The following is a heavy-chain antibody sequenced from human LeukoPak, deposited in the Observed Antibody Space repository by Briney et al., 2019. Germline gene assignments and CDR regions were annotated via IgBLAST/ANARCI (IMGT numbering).Heavy chain of an antibody. CDR3: AADNSDFWSVDY. V-gene: IGHV1-58*01. D-gene: IGHD3-3*01. J-gene: IGHJ4*02. CDR2: IVVGSGNT. CDR1: GFTFTSSA. Sequence: SVKVSCKASGFTFTSSAVQWVRQARGQRLEWVGWIVVGSGNTNYAQKFQERVTITRDMSTSTAYMELSSLRSEDTAVYYCAADNSDFWSVDYWGQGTLVTVSS.